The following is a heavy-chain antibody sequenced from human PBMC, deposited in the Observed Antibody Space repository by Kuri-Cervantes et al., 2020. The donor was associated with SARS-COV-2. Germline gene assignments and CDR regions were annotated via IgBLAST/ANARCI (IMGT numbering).Heavy chain of an antibody. CDR1: GFTFSDYY. Sequence: GESLKISCAASGFTFSDYYMSWIRQAPGKGLEWVSYISSSSSYTNYADSVKGRFTISSDNAKNSLYLQMNSLRAEDTAVYYCARHPYYDFWSGYTEYNWFDPWGQGTLVTVSS. J-gene: IGHJ5*02. CDR2: ISSSSSYT. V-gene: IGHV3-11*03. D-gene: IGHD3-3*01. CDR3: ARHPYYDFWSGYTEYNWFDP.